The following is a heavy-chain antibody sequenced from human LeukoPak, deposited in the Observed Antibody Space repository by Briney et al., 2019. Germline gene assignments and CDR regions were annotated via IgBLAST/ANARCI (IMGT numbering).Heavy chain of an antibody. J-gene: IGHJ5*02. V-gene: IGHV3-49*04. CDR1: GFTFSSYA. Sequence: GGSLRLSCAASGFTFSSYAMSWVRQAPGKGLEWVGFIRSKAYGGTTEYAASVKGRFTISRDDSKSIAYLQMNSLKTEDTAVYYCTRDPGYCSSTSCHNWFDPWGQGTLVTVSS. D-gene: IGHD2-2*03. CDR3: TRDPGYCSSTSCHNWFDP. CDR2: IRSKAYGGTT.